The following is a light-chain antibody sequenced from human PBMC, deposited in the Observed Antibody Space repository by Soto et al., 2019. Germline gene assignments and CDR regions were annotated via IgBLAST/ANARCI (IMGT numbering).Light chain of an antibody. CDR2: KAS. Sequence: DMPMTQSPSTLSASVGDRVTITCRASQSISSWLAWYQQKPGKAPKLLIQKASSLESGVPSRFSGSGSGTEFTLTISSLQPDDFATYYCQQYNAYSWTFGQGTKVEIK. V-gene: IGKV1-5*03. CDR3: QQYNAYSWT. CDR1: QSISSW. J-gene: IGKJ1*01.